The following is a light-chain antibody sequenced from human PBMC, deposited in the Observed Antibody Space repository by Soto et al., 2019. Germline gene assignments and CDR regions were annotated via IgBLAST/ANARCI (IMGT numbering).Light chain of an antibody. CDR3: QQRSNWPLT. J-gene: IGKJ4*01. Sequence: EIVLTQSPATLSLSPGERATLFCRASQSVSSYFAWYQQKPGQAPNLLIYDASNRATGIPARFSGSGSGTDFTLTISSLEPEDFAVYYCQQRSNWPLTFGGGTKVDIK. CDR2: DAS. CDR1: QSVSSY. V-gene: IGKV3-11*01.